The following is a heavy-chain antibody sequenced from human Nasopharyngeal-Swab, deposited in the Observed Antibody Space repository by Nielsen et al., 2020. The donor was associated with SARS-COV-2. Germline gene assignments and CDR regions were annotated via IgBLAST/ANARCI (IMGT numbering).Heavy chain of an antibody. CDR1: GGFISSGGYS. D-gene: IGHD2-2*03. V-gene: IGHV4-30-2*01. CDR2: IYHSGST. CDR3: AGYCSSTSCYKDDAFDI. J-gene: IGHJ3*02. Sequence: SETLSLTCAVSGGFISSGGYSWSWIRQPPGKGLEWIGYIYHSGSTYYNPSLKSRVTISVDRSKNQFSLKLSSVTAADTAVYYCAGYCSSTSCYKDDAFDIWGQGTMVTVSS.